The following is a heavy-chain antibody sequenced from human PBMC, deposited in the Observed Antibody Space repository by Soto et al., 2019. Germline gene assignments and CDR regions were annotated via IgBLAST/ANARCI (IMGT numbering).Heavy chain of an antibody. D-gene: IGHD6-13*01. CDR1: GFTFSNYA. V-gene: IGHV3-23*01. CDR2: ISGSGGST. J-gene: IGHJ4*02. Sequence: EVQLLESGGGLVQPGGSLRLSCAASGFTFSNYAVTWVRQAPGKGLEWVSTISGSGGSTYYADSVKGRFTISRDNSQNTLYLPMNSLRAEATAVYYCAKDQGSSWYEIDYWGQGTLVTVSS. CDR3: AKDQGSSWYEIDY.